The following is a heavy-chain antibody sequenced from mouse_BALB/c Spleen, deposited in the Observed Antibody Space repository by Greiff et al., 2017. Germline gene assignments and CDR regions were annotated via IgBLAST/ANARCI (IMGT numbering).Heavy chain of an antibody. CDR1: GFNIKDTY. J-gene: IGHJ4*01. CDR2: IDPANGNT. V-gene: IGHV14-3*02. CDR3: ARNGNYNYYAMDY. Sequence: VQLQQSGAELVKPGASVKLSCTASGFNIKDTYMHWVKQRPEQGLEWIGRIDPANGNTKYDPKFQGKATITADTSSNTAYLQLSSLTSEDTAVYYCARNGNYNYYAMDYWGQGTSVTVSS. D-gene: IGHD2-1*01.